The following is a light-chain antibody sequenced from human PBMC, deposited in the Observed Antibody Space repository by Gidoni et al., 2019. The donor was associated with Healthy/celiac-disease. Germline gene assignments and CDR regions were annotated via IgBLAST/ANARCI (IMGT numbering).Light chain of an antibody. Sequence: EIVLTQSPATLSLSPGERATLSCRASQSVSSYLAWYQQKPGQAPRLLIYDASNRATGIPARFSGSGSGTDFTLTISSLEPEDFAVYYCQQRSPPTFXPXTKVDIK. CDR1: QSVSSY. CDR3: QQRSPPT. V-gene: IGKV3-11*01. J-gene: IGKJ3*01. CDR2: DAS.